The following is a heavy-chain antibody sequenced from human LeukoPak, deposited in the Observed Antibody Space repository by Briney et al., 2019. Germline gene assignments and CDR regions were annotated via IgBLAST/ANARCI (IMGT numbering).Heavy chain of an antibody. J-gene: IGHJ4*02. CDR3: ARRLDPECYYGSESNWGEGY. D-gene: IGHD3-10*01. Sequence: GGSLTLSCAASGFAFSCYTMQWVRPAPGKGLVWVARISYDGKNTYYADSVKGRFSISRDDYNHELFLQMNSLRANDTAVYFCARRLDPECYYGSESNWGEGYWGQGSLVTVSS. CDR1: GFAFSCYT. CDR2: ISYDGKNT. V-gene: IGHV3-30*04.